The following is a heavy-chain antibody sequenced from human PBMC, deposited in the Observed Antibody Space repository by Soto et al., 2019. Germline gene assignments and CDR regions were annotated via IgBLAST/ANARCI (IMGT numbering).Heavy chain of an antibody. CDR2: FNPTGDTA. Sequence: ASVKVSCKASGYTFASYYIHWVRQAPGQGLEWMGIFNPTGDTASYAQKLQGRVTMTRDTSTGTAYMELGSLRSEDTAVYYCARGGRIVDTGIGYYYYHAMDVWGQGTTVTVSS. D-gene: IGHD5-18*01. V-gene: IGHV1-46*01. CDR3: ARGGRIVDTGIGYYYYHAMDV. CDR1: GYTFASYY. J-gene: IGHJ6*02.